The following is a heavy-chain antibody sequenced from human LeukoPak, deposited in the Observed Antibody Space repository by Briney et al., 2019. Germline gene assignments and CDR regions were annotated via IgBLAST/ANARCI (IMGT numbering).Heavy chain of an antibody. CDR2: ISSSSSTI. CDR1: GFPFSSYS. V-gene: IGHV3-48*04. CDR3: ARGGDYYPFL. J-gene: IGHJ4*02. Sequence: PGGSLRLSCAASGFPFSSYSMNWVRQAPGKGLEWVSYISSSSSTIYYADSVKGRFAISRDNAKNSLYLQMNSLRAEDTAVYYCARGGDYYPFLWGQGTLVTVSS. D-gene: IGHD2-21*02.